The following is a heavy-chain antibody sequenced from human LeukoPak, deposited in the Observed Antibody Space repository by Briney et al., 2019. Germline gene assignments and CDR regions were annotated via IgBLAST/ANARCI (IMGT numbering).Heavy chain of an antibody. D-gene: IGHD3-22*01. CDR1: GFTFSSYS. Sequence: GGSLRLSCAASGFTFSSYSMMWVRQAPGKGLEWVSYISSSSTTIHYADSVKGRFTISRDNAKNSVYLQMNSLRAEDTAVYYCARGAIVVVITSYYFDYWGQGTLVTVSS. CDR2: ISSSSTTI. J-gene: IGHJ4*02. V-gene: IGHV3-48*01. CDR3: ARGAIVVVITSYYFDY.